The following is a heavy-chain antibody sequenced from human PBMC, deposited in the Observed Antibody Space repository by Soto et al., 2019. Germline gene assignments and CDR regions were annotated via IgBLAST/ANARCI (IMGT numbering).Heavy chain of an antibody. CDR1: GGSISSSSYY. Sequence: QLQLQESGPGLVKPSETLSLTCTVSGGSISSSSYYWGWIRQPPGKGLEWIGSIYYSGSTYYNPSLKKQVIISTDTSKNQFSLKLRYVTAADSAVYYCPTTVTKDLYCYNSEMDVWGQGTTDTVSS. CDR3: PTTVTKDLYCYNSEMDV. J-gene: IGHJ6*02. D-gene: IGHD4-17*01. V-gene: IGHV4-39*01. CDR2: IYYSGST.